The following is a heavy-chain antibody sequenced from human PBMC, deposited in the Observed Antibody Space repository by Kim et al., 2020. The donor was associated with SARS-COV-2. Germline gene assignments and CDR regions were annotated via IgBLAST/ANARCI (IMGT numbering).Heavy chain of an antibody. V-gene: IGHV5-10-1*01. Sequence: SYTNYRTSFQGHVTISADKSISTAYLQWSSLKASDTAMYYCARLDYGDPQWGQGTLVTVSS. J-gene: IGHJ4*02. D-gene: IGHD4-17*01. CDR3: ARLDYGDPQ. CDR2: SYT.